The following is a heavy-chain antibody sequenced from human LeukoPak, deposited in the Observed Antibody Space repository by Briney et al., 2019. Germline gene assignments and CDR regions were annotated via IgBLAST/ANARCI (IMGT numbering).Heavy chain of an antibody. D-gene: IGHD3-22*01. CDR2: IAYNGIP. CDR3: ARDRYYYDSSGDAFDI. V-gene: IGHV4-59*01. J-gene: IGHJ3*02. CDR1: GGSINSDY. Sequence: SETLSLTCTVSGGSINSDYWTWIRQSPGKGLEWIGYIAYNGIPNYNPSLKSRLTISRDTSKNQFSLNLSSVTAADTAVYYCARDRYYYDSSGDAFDIWGQGTMVTVSS.